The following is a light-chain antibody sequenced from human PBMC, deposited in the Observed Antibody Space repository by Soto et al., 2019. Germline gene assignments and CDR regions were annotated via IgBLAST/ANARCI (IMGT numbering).Light chain of an antibody. J-gene: IGKJ1*01. Sequence: DIQMTQSPSSLSASVGDRVTSTCRASQGISNDLAWYQQQPGKVPKLLIYVASTLQSGVPSRFSGSGSGTDFTLTISSLQPEDVATYYCQKYNSAPRTFGQGTKVEIK. CDR2: VAS. CDR3: QKYNSAPRT. V-gene: IGKV1-27*01. CDR1: QGISND.